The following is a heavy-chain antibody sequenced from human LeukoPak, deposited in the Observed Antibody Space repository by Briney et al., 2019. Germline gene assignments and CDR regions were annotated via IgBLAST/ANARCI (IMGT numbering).Heavy chain of an antibody. CDR3: GLLRMVRGVISPGDY. Sequence: ASVKASCKASVYTFTSYSISWVRQAPGQGLEWMGWISAYNGNTNYAQKLQGRVTMTTDTSTSTAYMELRSLRSDDTAVYYCGLLRMVRGVISPGDYWGQGTLVTVSS. CDR1: VYTFTSYS. V-gene: IGHV1-18*01. D-gene: IGHD3-10*01. CDR2: ISAYNGNT. J-gene: IGHJ4*02.